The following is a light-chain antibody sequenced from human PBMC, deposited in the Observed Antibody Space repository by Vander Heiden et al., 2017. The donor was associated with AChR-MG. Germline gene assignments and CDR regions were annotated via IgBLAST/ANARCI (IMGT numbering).Light chain of an antibody. V-gene: IGLV3-21*03. CDR1: NSGSKS. Sequence: SYGLTPPPPVSEARGKTARITCGRNNSGSKSVHWYQQKPGQAPVLVVYDDSDRPSGIPRRIYGANSGNTATLTISRVEAGDEADYYCQVWDSSSDHYVVRTGTKVTVL. CDR2: DDS. J-gene: IGLJ1*01. CDR3: QVWDSSSDHYV.